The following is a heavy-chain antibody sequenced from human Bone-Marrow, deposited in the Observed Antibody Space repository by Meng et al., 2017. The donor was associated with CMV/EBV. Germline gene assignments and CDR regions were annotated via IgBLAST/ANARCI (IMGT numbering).Heavy chain of an antibody. Sequence: GESLKISCAASGFTFSSYAMHWVRQAPGKGLEWVAVISYDGSNKYYADSVKGRFTISRDNSKNTLYLQMNSLRAEDTAVYYCARDARDIVVVPAAISLYYYYYYGKYVWGQGTTVTVSS. CDR1: GFTFSSYA. J-gene: IGHJ6*02. CDR2: ISYDGSNK. D-gene: IGHD2-2*02. V-gene: IGHV3-30*04. CDR3: ARDARDIVVVPAAISLYYYYYYGKYV.